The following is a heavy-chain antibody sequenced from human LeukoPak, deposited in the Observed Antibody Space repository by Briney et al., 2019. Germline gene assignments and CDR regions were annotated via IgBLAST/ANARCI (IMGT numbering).Heavy chain of an antibody. D-gene: IGHD3-3*01. Sequence: SGGSLRLSCAASGFKLISYTMNWVRQAPGKGLEWVSSISSSSSTMYYADSVKGRFTISRDNAKNSLYLQMNSLRAEDTAVYYCARDNVVATIFGVVIKPPLDPWGQGTLVTVSS. J-gene: IGHJ5*02. CDR3: ARDNVVATIFGVVIKPPLDP. CDR2: ISSSSSTM. CDR1: GFKLISYT. V-gene: IGHV3-48*01.